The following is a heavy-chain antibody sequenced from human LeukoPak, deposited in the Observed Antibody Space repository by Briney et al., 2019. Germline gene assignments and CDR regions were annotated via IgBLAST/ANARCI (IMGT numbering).Heavy chain of an antibody. D-gene: IGHD2-2*01. CDR1: GGSFSAYY. V-gene: IGHV4-34*01. CDR3: ARDFVVVPAAMGGYYYGMDV. J-gene: IGHJ6*02. CDR2: INHSGST. Sequence: PSETLSLTCAVYGGSFSAYYWSWIRQPPGKGLEWIGEINHSGSTNYNPSLKSRVTISVDTSENQFSLKLSSVTAADTAVYYCARDFVVVPAAMGGYYYGMDVWGQGTTVTVSS.